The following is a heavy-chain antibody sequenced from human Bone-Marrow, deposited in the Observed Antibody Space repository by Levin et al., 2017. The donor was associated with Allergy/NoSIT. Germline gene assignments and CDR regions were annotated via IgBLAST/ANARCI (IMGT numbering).Heavy chain of an antibody. V-gene: IGHV3-33*01. CDR3: ARAFRDYGESNYYYGLDV. Sequence: PGGSLRLSCAASGFIFRNYGMHWVRQAPGKGLEWVAVIWFDGSNEYYGDAVEGRFTISRDNSKNTLYLQMDSLRAEDTAVYYCARAFRDYGESNYYYGLDVWGQGTTVTVSS. CDR2: IWFDGSNE. CDR1: GFIFRNYG. D-gene: IGHD4-17*01. J-gene: IGHJ6*02.